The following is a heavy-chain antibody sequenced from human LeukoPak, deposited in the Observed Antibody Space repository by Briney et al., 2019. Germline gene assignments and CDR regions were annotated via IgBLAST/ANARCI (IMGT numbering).Heavy chain of an antibody. CDR1: GFTFNSYA. CDR2: ISSSGGTT. V-gene: IGHV3-23*01. J-gene: IGHJ4*02. CDR3: AKMGNSFDFDY. Sequence: GGSLRLSCAASGFTFNSYAMGWVRQAPGKGLEWVSTISSSGGTTHYADSVKGRFTISRDNSKHTLDLQMNSLRAEDTAVYYCAKMGNSFDFDYWGQGTLVTVSS. D-gene: IGHD5-18*01.